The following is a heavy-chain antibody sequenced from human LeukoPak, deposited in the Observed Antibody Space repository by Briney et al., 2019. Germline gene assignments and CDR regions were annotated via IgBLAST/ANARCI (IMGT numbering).Heavy chain of an antibody. Sequence: QSGGSLRLSCAASGFTFGSCSMNWVRQAPGKGLEWVSHISPGSGTIYYADSVKGRFTISRDNTKGSLYLQMNSLRAEDTAVYYCARKVPGAGGRLSDYWGQGTLVTVSS. D-gene: IGHD1-14*01. J-gene: IGHJ4*02. CDR1: GFTFGSCS. V-gene: IGHV3-48*01. CDR2: ISPGSGTI. CDR3: ARKVPGAGGRLSDY.